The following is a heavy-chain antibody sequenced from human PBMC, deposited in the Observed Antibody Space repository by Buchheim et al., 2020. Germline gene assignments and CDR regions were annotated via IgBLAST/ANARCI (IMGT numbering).Heavy chain of an antibody. CDR2: ISSSSSHK. D-gene: IGHD6-19*01. CDR1: GFNLRTYS. CDR3: ARSGGWRLDY. V-gene: IGHV3-21*01. J-gene: IGHJ4*02. Sequence: EVRLVESGGGLVKPGGSLRLSCAASGFNLRTYSMNWVRQAPGKGLEWVSSISSSSSHKNYADSVKGRFTISRDNAQNSLYPQMNSLRAEDTAVYYCARSGGWRLDYWGQGTL.